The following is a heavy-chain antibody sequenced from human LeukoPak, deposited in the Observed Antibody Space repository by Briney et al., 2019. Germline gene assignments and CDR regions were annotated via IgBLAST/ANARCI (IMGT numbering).Heavy chain of an antibody. CDR1: GFTFSSYA. Sequence: GGSLRLSCAASGFTFSSYAMSWVRQAPGKGLEWVSLISGSGGSTYYADSVKGRFAISRDNSKNTLYLQMNSLRAEDTAVFYCAKDRDDYVWGSYLGAFDIWGQGTMVTVSS. V-gene: IGHV3-23*01. CDR2: ISGSGGST. D-gene: IGHD3-16*01. J-gene: IGHJ3*02. CDR3: AKDRDDYVWGSYLGAFDI.